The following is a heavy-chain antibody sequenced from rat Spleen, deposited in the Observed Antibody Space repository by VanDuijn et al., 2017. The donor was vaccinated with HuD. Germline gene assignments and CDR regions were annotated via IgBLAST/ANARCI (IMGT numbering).Heavy chain of an antibody. D-gene: IGHD4-3*01. J-gene: IGHJ2*01. CDR1: GYTITSGY. V-gene: IGHV3-4*01. CDR2: ISYSGST. Sequence: EIQLQESGPGLVKPSQSLSLTCSVTGYTITSGYAWSWIRKFPGNKMESMGYISYSGSTNYNPSLKSRVSITRDTSKNQFLLQLNSVTTEDTATYYCARKAIRGFDYWGQGVMVTVSS. CDR3: ARKAIRGFDY.